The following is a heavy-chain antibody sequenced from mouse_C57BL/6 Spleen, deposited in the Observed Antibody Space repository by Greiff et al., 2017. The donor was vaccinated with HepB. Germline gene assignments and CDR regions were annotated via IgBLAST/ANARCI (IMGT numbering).Heavy chain of an antibody. CDR3: ARSGSPLLRYFDY. CDR1: GYTFTSYW. D-gene: IGHD1-2*01. Sequence: QVQLKQPGAELVKPGASVKLSCKASGYTFTSYWMHWVKQRPGQGLEWIGMIHPNSGSTNYNEKFKSKATLTVDKSSSTAYMQLSSLTSEDSAVYYCARSGSPLLRYFDYWGQGTTLTVSS. CDR2: IHPNSGST. J-gene: IGHJ2*01. V-gene: IGHV1-64*01.